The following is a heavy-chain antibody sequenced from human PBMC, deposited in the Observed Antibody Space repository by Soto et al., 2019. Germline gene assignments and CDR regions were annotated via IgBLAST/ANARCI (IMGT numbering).Heavy chain of an antibody. Sequence: QVQLGESGGGVGQPGWSLRLSCAASGFTFSTYGMHGVRQAPGKGLAWVAVIWYDGSNKYYADSVKGRLTISRDNSKNTLYLQMNSLRVEDTAVYYCARDGSGSTHQFDYWGQGPLVTVSS. V-gene: IGHV3-33*01. D-gene: IGHD1-26*01. J-gene: IGHJ4*02. CDR2: IWYDGSNK. CDR3: ARDGSGSTHQFDY. CDR1: GFTFSTYG.